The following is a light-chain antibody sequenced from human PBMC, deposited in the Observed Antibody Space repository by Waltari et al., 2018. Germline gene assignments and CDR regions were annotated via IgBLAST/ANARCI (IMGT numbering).Light chain of an antibody. CDR1: QSVRNNF. Sequence: EIVLTQSPGTLSLSPGERATLSCRASQSVRNNFFAWYQQKRGQAPRLLIYGASSRADGIPDRFGGSGSGADFTLTISRLEPEDFAIYYCQQYGDSWWTFGQGTKVEIK. CDR3: QQYGDSWWT. J-gene: IGKJ1*01. V-gene: IGKV3-20*01. CDR2: GAS.